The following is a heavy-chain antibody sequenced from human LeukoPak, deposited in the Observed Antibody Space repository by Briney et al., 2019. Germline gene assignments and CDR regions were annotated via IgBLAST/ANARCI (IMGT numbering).Heavy chain of an antibody. Sequence: SETLSLTCAVSADSFSSHYWTWIQQPPGKGLEWIGYISYIGSTNYNPSLKSRVTISVDTSKNQFSLKLSSVTAADTAVYYCARGRFPPLAAMVRGVILGYWGQGTLVTVSS. CDR2: ISYIGST. CDR1: ADSFSSHY. D-gene: IGHD3-10*01. V-gene: IGHV4-59*11. J-gene: IGHJ4*02. CDR3: ARGRFPPLAAMVRGVILGY.